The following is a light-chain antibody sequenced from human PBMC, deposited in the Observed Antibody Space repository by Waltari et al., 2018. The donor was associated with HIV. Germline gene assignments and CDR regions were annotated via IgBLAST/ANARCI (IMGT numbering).Light chain of an antibody. J-gene: IGLJ1*01. CDR1: SSDVGSYNL. CDR3: CSYAGSSTFYV. Sequence: QSALTQPASVSGSPGQSITISCTGTSSDVGSYNLVSWYQQHPGKAPKLMIYEVSKRPSGFSNRFSGSKSGKTAALTISGLQAEDEADYYCCSYAGSSTFYVFGTGTKVTVL. V-gene: IGLV2-23*02. CDR2: EVS.